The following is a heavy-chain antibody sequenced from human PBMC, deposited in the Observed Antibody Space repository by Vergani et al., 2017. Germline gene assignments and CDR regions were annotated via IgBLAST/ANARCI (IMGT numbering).Heavy chain of an antibody. J-gene: IGHJ6*02. CDR1: GYTFTDHY. V-gene: IGHV1-69-2*01. D-gene: IGHD4-17*01. CDR3: STPQTVTTGGMEV. CDR2: VDPEDGET. Sequence: VQLVQSGAQVKKPGATMKISCKVSGYTFTDHYMQWVKQAPGKGLEWMGLVDPEDGETIYAEKFKGRVTIAADTSTDTAHLELSSLRSEDTAVYYCSTPQTVTTGGMEVWGQGTTVIVSS.